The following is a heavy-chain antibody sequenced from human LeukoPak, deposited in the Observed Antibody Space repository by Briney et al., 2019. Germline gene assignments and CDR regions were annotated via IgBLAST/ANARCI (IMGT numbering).Heavy chain of an antibody. J-gene: IGHJ4*02. Sequence: GGSLRLSCAASGFTLSSYGMSWVRQAPGKGLEGVSAISGSGGSTYYADSVKGRFTISRDNSKNTLYLQMNSLKTEDTAVYYCTTDHTYYYDSSGYYRGYWGQGTLVTVSS. D-gene: IGHD3-22*01. CDR3: TTDHTYYYDSSGYYRGY. V-gene: IGHV3-23*01. CDR2: ISGSGGST. CDR1: GFTLSSYG.